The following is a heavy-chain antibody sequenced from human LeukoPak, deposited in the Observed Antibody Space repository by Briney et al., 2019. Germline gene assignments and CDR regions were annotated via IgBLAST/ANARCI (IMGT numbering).Heavy chain of an antibody. J-gene: IGHJ4*02. CDR3: ARGRILKYSSGWLLDY. CDR2: IYYSGST. Sequence: SETLSLTCTVSGGSISSYYWSWIRQPPGKGLEWIGYIYYSGSTNYNPSLKSRVTISVDTSKIQFSLKLSSVTAADTAVYYCARGRILKYSSGWLLDYWGQGTLVTVSS. D-gene: IGHD6-19*01. V-gene: IGHV4-59*01. CDR1: GGSISSYY.